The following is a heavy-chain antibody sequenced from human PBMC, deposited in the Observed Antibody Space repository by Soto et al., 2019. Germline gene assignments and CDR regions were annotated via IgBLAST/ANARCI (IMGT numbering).Heavy chain of an antibody. D-gene: IGHD6-13*01. J-gene: IGHJ3*02. CDR1: GGTFSSYA. V-gene: IGHV1-69*13. CDR3: ARDSSWEFGAFDI. Sequence: ASVKVSCKASGGTFSSYAISWVRQAPGQGLEWMGGIIPIFGTANYAQKFQGRVTITADESTSTAYMELRSLRSDDTAVYYCARDSSWEFGAFDIWGQGTMVTVSS. CDR2: IIPIFGTA.